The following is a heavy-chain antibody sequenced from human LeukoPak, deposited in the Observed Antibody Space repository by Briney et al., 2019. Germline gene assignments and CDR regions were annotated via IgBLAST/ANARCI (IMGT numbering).Heavy chain of an antibody. Sequence: GGSLRLSCAASGFAISTYAMAWVRQAPGKGLEWISSLSSGRSPSYSDSLEGRLTMSSDNARNTLYLQMDNLRGEDTAMYYCARQLGYCAAGTCYFDSWGHGTQVTASS. J-gene: IGHJ4*01. CDR3: ARQLGYCAAGTCYFDS. V-gene: IGHV3-69-1*01. CDR2: LSSGRSP. D-gene: IGHD2-8*02. CDR1: GFAISTYA.